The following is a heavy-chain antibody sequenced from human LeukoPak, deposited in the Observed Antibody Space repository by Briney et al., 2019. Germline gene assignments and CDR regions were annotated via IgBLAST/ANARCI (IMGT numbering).Heavy chain of an antibody. D-gene: IGHD3-22*01. J-gene: IGHJ5*02. V-gene: IGHV3-66*01. CDR1: GFTFDDYG. Sequence: GGSLRLSCAASGFTFDDYGMSWVRQAPGKGLEWVSVIYSGGGTNYADSVKGRFTISRDNSKNTLYLQLNSLRAEDTAVYYCARDLYSSGPWGQGTLVTVSS. CDR3: ARDLYSSGP. CDR2: IYSGGGT.